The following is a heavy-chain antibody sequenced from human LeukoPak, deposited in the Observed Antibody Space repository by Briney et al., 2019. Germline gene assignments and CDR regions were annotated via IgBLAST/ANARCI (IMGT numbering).Heavy chain of an antibody. Sequence: ASVKVFCKASGYTFTTYAMHWVRQAPGQSLEWMGWNNAGNGNTKYSQKFQHRDTINRHTSASTAYMELSSLRSEDTAVYYCARDLRNRIAAAGYFDYWGQGTLVTVSS. J-gene: IGHJ4*02. D-gene: IGHD6-13*01. CDR1: GYTFTTYA. CDR2: NNAGNGNT. CDR3: ARDLRNRIAAAGYFDY. V-gene: IGHV1-3*01.